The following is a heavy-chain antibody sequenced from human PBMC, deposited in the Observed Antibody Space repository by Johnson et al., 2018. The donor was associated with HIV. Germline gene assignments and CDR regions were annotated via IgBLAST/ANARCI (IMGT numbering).Heavy chain of an antibody. Sequence: QVQLVESGGGLIQPGGSLRLSCAASGFTFSSYGMHWVRQAPGKGLEWVAFIRYDGSFKNYADSVKGRFTVSRDNSKNTLFLQMDNLSAEDTAVYYCERVGDAMIVVVTLSFDIWGQGKMVTVSS. V-gene: IGHV3-30*02. J-gene: IGHJ3*02. CDR2: IRYDGSFK. D-gene: IGHD3-22*01. CDR3: ERVGDAMIVVVTLSFDI. CDR1: GFTFSSYG.